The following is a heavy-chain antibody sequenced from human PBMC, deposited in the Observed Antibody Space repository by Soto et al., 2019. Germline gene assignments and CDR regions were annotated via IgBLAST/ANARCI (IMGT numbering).Heavy chain of an antibody. CDR1: GGTFSSYT. J-gene: IGHJ4*02. V-gene: IGHV1-69*02. Sequence: QVQLVQSGAEVKKPGSSVKVSCKASGGTFSSYTISWVRQAPGQGLEWMGRIIPILGIANYAQKFQGRVTIXXDXSXXTAYMELSSLRSEDTAVYYCASGSRPAVVTVGTGYWGQGTLVTVSS. D-gene: IGHD2-15*01. CDR2: IIPILGIA. CDR3: ASGSRPAVVTVGTGY.